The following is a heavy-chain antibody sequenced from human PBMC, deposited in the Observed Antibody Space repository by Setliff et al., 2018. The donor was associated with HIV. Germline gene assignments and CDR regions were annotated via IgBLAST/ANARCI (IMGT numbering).Heavy chain of an antibody. D-gene: IGHD1-26*01. J-gene: IGHJ4*02. Sequence: KPSETLSLTCAVYGGSFSGHYWSWIRQPPGKGLEWIGEINHSGSTNYNPSLKSRVTISLDTSQEEFTLRLTSVTAADTGVYYCAGGPGTTSIDYWAQGTLVTVSS. CDR1: GGSFSGHY. CDR3: AGGPGTTSIDY. V-gene: IGHV4-34*01. CDR2: INHSGST.